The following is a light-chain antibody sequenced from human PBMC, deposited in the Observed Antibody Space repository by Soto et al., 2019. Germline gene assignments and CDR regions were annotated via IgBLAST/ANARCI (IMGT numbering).Light chain of an antibody. CDR1: SSDVGGYNY. CDR2: EVS. V-gene: IGLV2-8*01. J-gene: IGLJ3*02. CDR3: ISYAGSNNLV. Sequence: QSALTQPPSASESPGQSVTISCTGTSSDVGGYNYVSWYQQNPGKAPKLMIYEVSKRPSGVPDRFSGSKSGNTASLSVSGLQAEDEADYYCISYAGSNNLVFGGGTKLTVL.